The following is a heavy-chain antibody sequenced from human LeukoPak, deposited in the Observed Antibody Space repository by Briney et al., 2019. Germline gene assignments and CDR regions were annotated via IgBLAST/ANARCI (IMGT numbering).Heavy chain of an antibody. Sequence: GGSLRLSCAASGFTFSSFSMNWVRQAPGKGLEWVSSISVSSSSLYYADSVKGRFTISRDNAKNSLYLQMNSLRAEDTAVYYCAKSFWWFGEFSPFDYWGQGTLVTVSS. CDR2: ISVSSSSL. D-gene: IGHD3-10*01. CDR1: GFTFSSFS. J-gene: IGHJ4*02. CDR3: AKSFWWFGEFSPFDY. V-gene: IGHV3-21*01.